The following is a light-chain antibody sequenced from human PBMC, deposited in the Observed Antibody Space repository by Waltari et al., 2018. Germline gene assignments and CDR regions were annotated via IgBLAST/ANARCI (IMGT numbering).Light chain of an antibody. CDR2: ATS. CDR3: LLYSGGAHL. J-gene: IGLJ2*01. Sequence: QTVVTQEPSLTVSPGGTVTPTCASSTGAVTSGHYPNWFQQKPGKAPRALIYATSNKYSRTPARFSGSLLGDKAALTLSGVQPEDGADYYCLLYSGGAHLFGGGTKLTVL. CDR1: TGAVTSGHY. V-gene: IGLV7-43*01.